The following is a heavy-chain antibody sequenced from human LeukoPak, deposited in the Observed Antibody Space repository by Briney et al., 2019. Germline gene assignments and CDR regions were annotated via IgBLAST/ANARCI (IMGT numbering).Heavy chain of an antibody. CDR1: GGSICSGSYY. CDR2: IYTSGST. Sequence: SETLSLTCTVSGGSICSGSYYWSWIRQPAGKGLEWIGRIYTSGSTNYNPSLKSRVTISVDTSKNQFSLKLSSVTAADTAVYYCARDWGATTSVDYWGQGTLVTVSS. J-gene: IGHJ4*02. CDR3: ARDWGATTSVDY. V-gene: IGHV4-61*02. D-gene: IGHD1-26*01.